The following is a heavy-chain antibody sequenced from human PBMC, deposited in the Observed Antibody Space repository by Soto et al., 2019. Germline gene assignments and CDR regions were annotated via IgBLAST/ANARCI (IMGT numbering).Heavy chain of an antibody. Sequence: QVQLQESGPGLVKPSQTLSLTCTVSGGSISSGDYYWSWIRQPPGKGLEWIGYIYDSGTTYYNPSLKSRVTISVDTSKNQFSLKLSSVTAADTAVYYCARAGGDMTKETTEYYYGMDVWGQGTTVTVSS. V-gene: IGHV4-30-4*01. CDR2: IYDSGTT. D-gene: IGHD4-17*01. J-gene: IGHJ6*02. CDR1: GGSISSGDYY. CDR3: ARAGGDMTKETTEYYYGMDV.